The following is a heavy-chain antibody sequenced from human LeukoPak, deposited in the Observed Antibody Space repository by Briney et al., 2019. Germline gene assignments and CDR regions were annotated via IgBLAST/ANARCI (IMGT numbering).Heavy chain of an antibody. J-gene: IGHJ6*02. D-gene: IGHD3-9*01. V-gene: IGHV3-43*01. CDR3: AKDILTGYYGMDV. CDR2: ISCCGGST. CDR1: GFTFDDYT. Sequence: GRSLRLSCAASGFTFDDYTMHWVRQAPGKGLEWVSLISCCGGSTYYADSVKGRFTISRDNSKNSLYLQMNSLRTEDTALYYCAKDILTGYYGMDVWGQGTTVTVSS.